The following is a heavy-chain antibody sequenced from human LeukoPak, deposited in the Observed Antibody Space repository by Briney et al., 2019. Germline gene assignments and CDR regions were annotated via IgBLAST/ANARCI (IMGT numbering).Heavy chain of an antibody. J-gene: IGHJ6*02. CDR1: GFTFSSYA. CDR3: ATSLDTAYGDPHYYYYYGMDV. D-gene: IGHD4-17*01. Sequence: PGGSLRLSCAASGFTFSSYAMSWVRQAPGKGLEWVSAISGSGGSTYYADSVKGRFTISRDNSKNTLYLQMNSLRAEDTAVYYCATSLDTAYGDPHYYYYYGMDVWGQGTTVTVSS. V-gene: IGHV3-23*01. CDR2: ISGSGGST.